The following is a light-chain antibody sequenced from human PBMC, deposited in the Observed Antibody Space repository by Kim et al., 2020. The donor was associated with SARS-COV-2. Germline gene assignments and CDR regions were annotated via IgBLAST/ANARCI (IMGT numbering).Light chain of an antibody. J-gene: IGLJ1*01. CDR3: NSRASSGGSYV. V-gene: IGLV3-19*01. CDR1: SLRRYY. CDR2: AKN. Sequence: SSELTQDPAVSVALGQTVRITCQGDSLRRYYASWYQQRPGQGPVLVIYAKNNRPSGIPDRFSGSSAGNIASLTITGAQAEDEADYYCNSRASSGGSYVFG.